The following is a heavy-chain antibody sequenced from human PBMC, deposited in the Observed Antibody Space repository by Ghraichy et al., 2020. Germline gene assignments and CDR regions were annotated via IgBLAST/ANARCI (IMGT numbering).Heavy chain of an antibody. V-gene: IGHV4-34*01. J-gene: IGHJ6*02. CDR1: GGSFSGYY. CDR3: ARRDQYYYYGMDV. Sequence: SQTLSLTCTVSGGSFSGYYWSWLRQSPGKGLEWIAEVSDSGVTTHNPALKSRVSMSTDTSKNQFSLIVTSVTAVDTAVYYCARRDQYYYYGMDVWGQGTAVVVSS. CDR2: VSDSGVT.